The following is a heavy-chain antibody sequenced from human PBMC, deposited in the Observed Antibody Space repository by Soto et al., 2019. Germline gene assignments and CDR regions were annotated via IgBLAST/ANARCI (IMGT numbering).Heavy chain of an antibody. CDR2: TNSDGSST. J-gene: IGHJ4*02. CDR1: GFTFSSYW. V-gene: IGHV3-74*01. CDR3: PRSPNAPRGKFDY. D-gene: IGHD1-1*01. Sequence: EVQLVESGGGLVQPGGSLRLSCAASGFTFSSYWMHWVRQVPGKGLVWVSRTNSDGSSTSHADSVKGRFTISRDNTKNTFYLQRNSRKDEDTAVYYCPRSPNAPRGKFDYWGQGILVPVSS.